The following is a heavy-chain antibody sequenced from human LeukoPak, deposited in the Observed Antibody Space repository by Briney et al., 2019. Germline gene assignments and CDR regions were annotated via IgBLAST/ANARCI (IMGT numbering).Heavy chain of an antibody. CDR2: IRSKANNYAT. CDR1: GFTFSGSA. V-gene: IGHV3-73*01. CDR3: SRLIVGATTLDY. D-gene: IGHD1-26*01. Sequence: GGSLRLSCAASGFTFSGSAMHWVRQASGKGLEWVGRIRSKANNYATAYAASVKGRFTISRDDSKNTAYLQMNSLKTEDTAVYYCSRLIVGATTLDYWGQGTLVTVSS. J-gene: IGHJ4*02.